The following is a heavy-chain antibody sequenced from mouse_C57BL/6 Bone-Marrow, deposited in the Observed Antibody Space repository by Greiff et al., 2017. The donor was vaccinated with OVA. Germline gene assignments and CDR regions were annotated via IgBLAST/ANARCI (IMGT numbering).Heavy chain of an antibody. Sequence: VKLMESGAELARPGASVKMSCKASGYTFTSYTMHWVKQRPGQGLEWIGYINPSSGYTKYNQKFKDKATLTADKSSSTAYMQLSSLTSEDSAVYYCARRRSWFAYWGQGTLVTVSA. J-gene: IGHJ3*01. CDR3: ARRRSWFAY. CDR1: GYTFTSYT. CDR2: INPSSGYT. D-gene: IGHD1-1*01. V-gene: IGHV1-4*01.